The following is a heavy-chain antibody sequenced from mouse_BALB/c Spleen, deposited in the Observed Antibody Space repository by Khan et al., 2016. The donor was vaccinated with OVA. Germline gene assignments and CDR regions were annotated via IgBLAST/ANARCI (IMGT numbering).Heavy chain of an antibody. D-gene: IGHD1-1*01. J-gene: IGHJ2*01. CDR3: ARIYGSDFDY. Sequence: VQLKQSGPELVKPGASVKISCKASGYSFTGYFMNWVMQSHGKSLEWIGRINPHIGETFYNQKFKGKATLTVDESSSTAHMELRSLASEDSAVYYCARIYGSDFDYLGQGTPLTVSS. V-gene: IGHV1-20*02. CDR1: GYSFTGYF. CDR2: INPHIGET.